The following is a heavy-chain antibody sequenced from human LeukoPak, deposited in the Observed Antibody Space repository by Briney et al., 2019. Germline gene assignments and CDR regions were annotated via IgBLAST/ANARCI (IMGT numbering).Heavy chain of an antibody. Sequence: SGRSLRLFCAASGFTVSSYAISWVRQAPGKWLECVSVISGSAGSTPYADSVKGRFTISRDNYKNTLYLQMNSLRAEDTAVYYCAKEPPEVKKLRGLWQQLQRSEYYFDYWGQGTLVTVSS. J-gene: IGHJ4*02. CDR2: ISGSAGST. D-gene: IGHD6-13*01. CDR3: AKEPPEVKKLRGLWQQLQRSEYYFDY. CDR1: GFTVSSYA. V-gene: IGHV3-23*01.